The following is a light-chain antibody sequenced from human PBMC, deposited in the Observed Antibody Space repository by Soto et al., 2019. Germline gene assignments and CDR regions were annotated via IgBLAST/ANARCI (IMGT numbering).Light chain of an antibody. CDR2: AAS. V-gene: IGKV1-27*01. CDR1: QVISNY. CDR3: QKYNSAPLT. Sequence: DIQMTQSPSSLSASVGDRLTVTCRASQVISNYLAWYQQKSGKDPKLLIYAASTLQSGVPSRFSGSGSGTDFTLTISSLQPEDVATYYCQKYNSAPLTFGGGTKVDI. J-gene: IGKJ4*01.